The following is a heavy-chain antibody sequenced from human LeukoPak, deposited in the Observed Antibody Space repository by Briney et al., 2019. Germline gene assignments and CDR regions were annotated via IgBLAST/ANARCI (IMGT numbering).Heavy chain of an antibody. V-gene: IGHV1-46*01. CDR2: INPSGGST. CDR3: ARAGELEEGIAAAANDY. CDR1: GYTFTSYY. J-gene: IGHJ4*02. D-gene: IGHD6-13*01. Sequence: ASVKVSCKASGYTFTSYYMHWVRQAPGQGLEWMGIINPSGGSTSYAQKFQGRVTMTRDTSTSTVYMELSSLRSEDTAVYYCARAGELEEGIAAAANDYWGQGTLVTVSS.